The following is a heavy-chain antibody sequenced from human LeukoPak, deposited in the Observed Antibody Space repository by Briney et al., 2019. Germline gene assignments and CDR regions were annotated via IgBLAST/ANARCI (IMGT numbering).Heavy chain of an antibody. CDR3: AKGTNDPSGYHVDY. D-gene: IGHD3-22*01. Sequence: GGSLRLSCVTSGFSFSSYGMHWFRQAPGKGLEWVAFIRYDGSTKSYADSVKGRFTISRDTSLYLHMKSLRVEDTAVYYCAKGTNDPSGYHVDYWGQGTLVTVSS. J-gene: IGHJ4*02. V-gene: IGHV3-30*02. CDR2: IRYDGSTK. CDR1: GFSFSSYG.